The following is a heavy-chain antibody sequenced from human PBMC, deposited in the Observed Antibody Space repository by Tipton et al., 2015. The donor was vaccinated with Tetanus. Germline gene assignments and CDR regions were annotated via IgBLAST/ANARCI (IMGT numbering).Heavy chain of an antibody. J-gene: IGHJ2*01. V-gene: IGHV4-4*07. CDR1: GGSVSTYC. CDR3: ARAAGSRYFDL. Sequence: LRLSCTVSGGSVSTYCWSWVRQPAGKGLEWIGRIFLSGTTYYSPSLESRVTMSADTSKNQFSLKLSSVTAADTAVYYCARAAGSRYFDLWGRGTLVTVSS. CDR2: IFLSGTT.